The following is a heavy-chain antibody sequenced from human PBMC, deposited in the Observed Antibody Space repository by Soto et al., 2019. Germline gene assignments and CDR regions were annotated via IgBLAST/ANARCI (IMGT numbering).Heavy chain of an antibody. CDR1: GYTFTSYG. Sequence: QVQLVQSGAEVKKPGASVKVSCKASGYTFTSYGISWVRQAPGQGLEWMGWISAYNGNTNYAHKLQGRVTITTDTSTSPAYMELTSMSADDTAVYYCASKVSDGGSFDPWGQGALVTVSS. J-gene: IGHJ5*02. V-gene: IGHV1-18*01. D-gene: IGHD4-17*01. CDR3: ASKVSDGGSFDP. CDR2: ISAYNGNT.